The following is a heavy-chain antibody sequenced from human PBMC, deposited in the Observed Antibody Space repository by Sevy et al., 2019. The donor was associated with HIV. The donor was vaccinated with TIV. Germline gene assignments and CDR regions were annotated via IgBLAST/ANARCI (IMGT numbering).Heavy chain of an antibody. CDR2: ISSRGSHI. V-gene: IGHV3-11*01. J-gene: IGHJ4*02. CDR3: ARVRYNYGSYYFDY. CDR1: KFTFSDYY. Sequence: GGSLRLSCAASKFTFSDYYMTWIRQAPGKGLESVSYISSRGSHIYYADSVKGRFTISRDNAKNSLYLQMNSLRAEDTAVYYCARVRYNYGSYYFDYWGQGTLVTVSS. D-gene: IGHD5-18*01.